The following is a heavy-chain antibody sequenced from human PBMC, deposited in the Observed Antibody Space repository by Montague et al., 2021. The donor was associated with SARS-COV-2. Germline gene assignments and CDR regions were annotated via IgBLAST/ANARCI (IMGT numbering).Heavy chain of an antibody. CDR2: VSDSGS. J-gene: IGHJ6*02. D-gene: IGHD3-9*01. Sequence: SETLSLTCTVSGGSNSRYYWSWIRQPPGKGLEWIGYVSDSGSDYNPSLKSRVSISVDTSKKLLSLSLSSVTAADTAIYYCARHRKDYDILTGYSTSFYYDRDVWGQGTTGTVSS. CDR3: ARHRKDYDILTGYSTSFYYDRDV. CDR1: GGSNSRYY. V-gene: IGHV4-59*08.